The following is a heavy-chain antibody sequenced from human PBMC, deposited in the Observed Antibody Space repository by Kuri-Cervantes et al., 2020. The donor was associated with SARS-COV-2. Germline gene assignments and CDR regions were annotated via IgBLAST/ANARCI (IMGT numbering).Heavy chain of an antibody. D-gene: IGHD3-22*01. J-gene: IGHJ5*02. V-gene: IGHV1-18*01. Sequence: ASVKVSCKASGYTFTNYGISWVRQAPGEGLEWMGWISAYNGNTNCAQKFQGRVTLTTDTSTTTAYMELRSLRSDDTAVYYCARDRRGDGSGYSSWFDPWSQGTPVTVSS. CDR1: GYTFTNYG. CDR3: ARDRRGDGSGYSSWFDP. CDR2: ISAYNGNT.